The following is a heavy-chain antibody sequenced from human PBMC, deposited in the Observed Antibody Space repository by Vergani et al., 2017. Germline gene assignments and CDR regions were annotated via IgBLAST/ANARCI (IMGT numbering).Heavy chain of an antibody. CDR1: GGSFSGYY. V-gene: IGHV4-34*01. CDR2: INPSGST. CDR3: ARGPTTVSYDYMDV. Sequence: QVQLQQWGAGLLKPSETLSLTCAVYGGSFSGYYWSWLRQPPGKGLEWIGEINPSGSTNYNPSLKSRVTISVDTSKNQFSLKLSSVTAADTAVYYCARGPTTVSYDYMDVWGKGTTVTVSS. J-gene: IGHJ6*03. D-gene: IGHD4-17*01.